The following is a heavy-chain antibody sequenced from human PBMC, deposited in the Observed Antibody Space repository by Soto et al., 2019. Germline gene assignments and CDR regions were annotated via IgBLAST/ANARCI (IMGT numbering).Heavy chain of an antibody. V-gene: IGHV3-30-3*01. CDR3: ARDRFGDYPSFYFDY. J-gene: IGHJ4*02. Sequence: QVQLVESGGGVVQPGRSLRLSCAASGFTFSSYAMHWVRQAPGKGLEWVAVISYDGSNKYYADSVKGRFTISRDNSKTTLYLQMNSLRAEDTAVYYCARDRFGDYPSFYFDYWGQGTLVTVSS. CDR1: GFTFSSYA. CDR2: ISYDGSNK. D-gene: IGHD4-17*01.